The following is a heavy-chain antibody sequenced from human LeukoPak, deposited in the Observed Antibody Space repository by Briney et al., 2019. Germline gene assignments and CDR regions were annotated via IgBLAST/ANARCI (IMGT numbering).Heavy chain of an antibody. CDR3: AKYIPSSSGYDY. CDR2: ISSNGGST. Sequence: PGGSLRLSCAASGFTFSSYAMHWVRQAPGKGLEYVSAISSNGGSTSYANSVKGRFTISRDNSKNTLYLQMNSLRAGDTAVYYCAKYIPSSSGYDYWGQGTLVTVSS. D-gene: IGHD3-22*01. CDR1: GFTFSSYA. V-gene: IGHV3-64*01. J-gene: IGHJ4*02.